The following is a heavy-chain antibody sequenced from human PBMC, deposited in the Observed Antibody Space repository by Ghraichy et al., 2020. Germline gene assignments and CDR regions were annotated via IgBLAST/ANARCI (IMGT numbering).Heavy chain of an antibody. CDR2: IGSSSSHI. V-gene: IGHV3-21*01. Sequence: GGSLRLSCAASGFTFSTSGMTWVRQAPGKGLEWVSSIGSSSSHIYYADSVRGRFTVSRDNAKNSLYLQMNSLRVEDTAVYYCAKIAAPGNWYFDLWGRGTLVTVPS. CDR3: AKIAAPGNWYFDL. CDR1: GFTFSTSG. D-gene: IGHD6-13*01. J-gene: IGHJ2*01.